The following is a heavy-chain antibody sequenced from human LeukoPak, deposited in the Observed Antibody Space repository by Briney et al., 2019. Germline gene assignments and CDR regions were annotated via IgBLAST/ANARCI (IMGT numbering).Heavy chain of an antibody. D-gene: IGHD2-2*01. CDR3: ANMRRGYCSSTSCYAYYYMDV. J-gene: IGHJ6*03. CDR1: GFTFSSYS. V-gene: IGHV3-21*01. Sequence: GGSLRLSCAASGFTFSSYSMNWVRQAPGKGLEWVSSISSSSYIYYADSVKGRFTISSDNAKNPPYLQLDSMRTEDTAVYYSANMRRGYCSSTSCYAYYYMDVWGKGTTVTVSS. CDR2: ISSSSYI.